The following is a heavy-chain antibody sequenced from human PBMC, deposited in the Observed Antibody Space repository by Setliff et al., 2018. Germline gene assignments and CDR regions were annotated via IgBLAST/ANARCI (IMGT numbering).Heavy chain of an antibody. CDR3: ARGGTYRYFDY. CDR2: VYYSGTT. J-gene: IGHJ4*02. Sequence: PSETLSLTCTVSGGSISTYYWSWIRQPPGKGLEFIGYVYYSGTTNYDPSLKSRVTMSVDTSKNQFSLKLRSVTAADAAMYYCARGGTYRYFDYWGQGTLVTVSS. CDR1: GGSISTYY. V-gene: IGHV4-59*01.